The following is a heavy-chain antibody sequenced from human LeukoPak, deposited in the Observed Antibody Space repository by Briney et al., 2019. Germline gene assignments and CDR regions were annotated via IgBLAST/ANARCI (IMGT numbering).Heavy chain of an antibody. J-gene: IGHJ4*02. CDR3: AKDFDSGGYYYEIYFDY. V-gene: IGHV3-23*01. Sequence: GGSLRLSCAASGFTFSSYGMHWARQAPGKGLEWVSGISGSGGSTYYTDSVKGRFTISRDNYKKTLYLQMNSLRVEDTAVYYCAKDFDSGGYYYEIYFDYWGQGALVTVSS. D-gene: IGHD3-22*01. CDR1: GFTFSSYG. CDR2: ISGSGGST.